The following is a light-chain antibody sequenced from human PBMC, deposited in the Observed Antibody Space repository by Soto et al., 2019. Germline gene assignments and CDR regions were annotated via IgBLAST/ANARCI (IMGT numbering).Light chain of an antibody. Sequence: ETVLTQSPVTLSLSPGERGTLSCRASQSVSNQLAWYQQKPGQAPRLLIYEASKRATGTPARFSGSGSGTDFTLTISSLEPEDFAVYYCQQRSNWPLTFGGGTKVEIK. J-gene: IGKJ4*01. CDR1: QSVSNQ. CDR3: QQRSNWPLT. CDR2: EAS. V-gene: IGKV3-11*01.